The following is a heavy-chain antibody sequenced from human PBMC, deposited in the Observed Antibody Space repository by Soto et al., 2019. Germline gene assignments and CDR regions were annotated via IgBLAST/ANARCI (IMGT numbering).Heavy chain of an antibody. CDR1: GFTFSCFD. V-gene: IGHV3-13*01. Sequence: GGSLRLSCEASGFTFSCFDMHWVRQPTGKGLEWVSSIGTAGDTYYAVSVKGRFTISRDNAKNSLSLQMNSLRAGDMAVYFCAKSQEIGTHFFDSWGQGTQVTVSS. J-gene: IGHJ4*02. CDR3: AKSQEIGTHFFDS. CDR2: IGTAGDT. D-gene: IGHD6-13*01.